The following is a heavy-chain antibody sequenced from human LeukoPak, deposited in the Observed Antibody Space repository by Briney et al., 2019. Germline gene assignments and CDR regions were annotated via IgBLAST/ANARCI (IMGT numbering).Heavy chain of an antibody. V-gene: IGHV4-59*01. J-gene: IGHJ4*02. CDR1: GFTFSSYA. CDR2: FSFNGGT. Sequence: TGGSLRLSCAASGFTFSSYAMSWVRQPPGKGLEWIGSFSFNGGTNYNPSLRGRVTISLGTARNRFSLKVNSLTAADTAVYYCARGGRYDGSGSEDLDYWGQGTLVTVSS. D-gene: IGHD3-10*01. CDR3: ARGGRYDGSGSEDLDY.